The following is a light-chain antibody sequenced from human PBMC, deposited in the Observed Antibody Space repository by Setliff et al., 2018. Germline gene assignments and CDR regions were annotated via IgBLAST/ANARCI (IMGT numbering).Light chain of an antibody. J-gene: IGLJ2*01. CDR2: DVS. CDR1: SSDVGGYNY. V-gene: IGLV2-11*01. CDR3: ISYTNSSTYVV. Sequence: QSALTQPRSVSGSPGQSVTISCTGTSSDVGGYNYVSWYQQHPGKAPKLMIYDVSQRPSGVSNRFSGSKSGNTASLTISGLQAEDEADYYCISYTNSSTYVVFGGGTKVTVL.